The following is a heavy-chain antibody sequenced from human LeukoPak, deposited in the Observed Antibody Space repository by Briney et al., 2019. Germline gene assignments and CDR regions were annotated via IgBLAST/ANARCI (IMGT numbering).Heavy chain of an antibody. CDR2: TNPNSGAT. J-gene: IGHJ4*02. CDR1: GYTFTAYY. Sequence: ASVKVSCKASGYTFTAYYIHWVRQAPGQGLEWMGWTNPNSGATNYAQKFQGRVTMTTDTSISTAYMELSRLRSDDTAVYYCARARRTGFGESNDYWGQGTLVTVSS. D-gene: IGHD3-10*01. V-gene: IGHV1-2*02. CDR3: ARARRTGFGESNDY.